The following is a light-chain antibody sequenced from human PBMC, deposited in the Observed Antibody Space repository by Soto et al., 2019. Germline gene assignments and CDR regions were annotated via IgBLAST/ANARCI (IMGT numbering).Light chain of an antibody. CDR2: DAF. J-gene: IGKJ4*01. V-gene: IGKV3-15*01. CDR1: QSVGSS. CDR3: QQYKTWPLT. Sequence: EIVMTQSPATLSVSPGERATLSCRASQSVGSSLAWYQQKPGQAPSLLIYDAFTTATGIPARFSGSGSGTEFTLTVSSLQSEDFAVYYCQQYKTWPLTFGGGTKVEIK.